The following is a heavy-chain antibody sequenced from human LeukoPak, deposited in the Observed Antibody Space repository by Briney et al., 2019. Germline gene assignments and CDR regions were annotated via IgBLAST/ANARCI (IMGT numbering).Heavy chain of an antibody. CDR3: ARHPLVVAATNYYYYGMDV. D-gene: IGHD2-15*01. J-gene: IGHJ6*02. CDR2: IYYSGST. Sequence: SETLSLTCTASGGSISSSSYYWGWIRQPPGKGLEWIGSIYYSGSTYYNPSLKSRVTISVDTSKNQFSLKLSSVTAADTAVYYCARHPLVVAATNYYYYGMDVWGQGTTVTVSS. V-gene: IGHV4-39*01. CDR1: GGSISSSSYY.